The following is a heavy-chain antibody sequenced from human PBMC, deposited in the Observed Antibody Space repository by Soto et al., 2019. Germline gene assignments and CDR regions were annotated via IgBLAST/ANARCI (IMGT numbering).Heavy chain of an antibody. J-gene: IGHJ3*01. D-gene: IGHD3-16*01. CDR2: INPKSGGT. CDR1: GYTFTDYY. V-gene: IGHV1-2*07. Sequence: QVQLVQSGAEVKKPGASLTVSCKTSGYTFTDYYIHWVRQAPGQGLEWMGWINPKSGGTSYAHQFQGRVTMARDTSITTAYMDLSSLRSDDTAVYYFASWYYDTSGQEVFDFWGQGTMVTVSS. CDR3: ASWYYDTSGQEVFDF.